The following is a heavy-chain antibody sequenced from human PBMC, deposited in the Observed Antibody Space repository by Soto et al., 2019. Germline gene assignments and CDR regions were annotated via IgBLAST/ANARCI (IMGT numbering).Heavy chain of an antibody. Sequence: EVQLVESGGGLAQPGGSLSLSCVASGFTFSSYSINWIRQAPGKGPEWVSWISPAGNSVDYTDSVKGRFTISRDNAENSLYLEMNSLRDEDTAVYYCVREHLWAFDYWGQGTLVTVSS. V-gene: IGHV3-48*02. D-gene: IGHD3-16*01. J-gene: IGHJ4*02. CDR3: VREHLWAFDY. CDR1: GFTFSSYS. CDR2: ISPAGNSV.